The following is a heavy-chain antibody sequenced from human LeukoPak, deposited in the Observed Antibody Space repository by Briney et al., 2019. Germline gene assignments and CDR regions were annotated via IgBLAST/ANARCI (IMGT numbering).Heavy chain of an antibody. Sequence: PGGSLRLSCAASGFTFSSYSMNWVRQAPGKGLEWVSSIISRSSYITTGDSVRGRFTVSRDNANKSLYLQMKSLRAEDTAVYFCAGSVDGHFVSWGQGTLVTVPS. J-gene: IGHJ4*02. CDR1: GFTFSSYS. CDR2: IISRSSYI. CDR3: AGSVDGHFVS. D-gene: IGHD5-24*01. V-gene: IGHV3-21*01.